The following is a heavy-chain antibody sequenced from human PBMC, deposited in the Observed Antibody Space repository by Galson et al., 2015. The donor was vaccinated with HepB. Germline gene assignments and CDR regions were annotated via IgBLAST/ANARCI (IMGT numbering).Heavy chain of an antibody. Sequence: SLRLSCAASGFTFSDYYMSWIRQAPGKGLEWVSYISSSSSYTNYADSVKGRFTISRDNAKNSLYLQMNSLRAEDTAVYYCARTVIVVVVAATPDYFDYWGQGTLVTVSS. J-gene: IGHJ4*02. CDR3: ARTVIVVVVAATPDYFDY. V-gene: IGHV3-11*06. CDR2: ISSSSSYT. CDR1: GFTFSDYY. D-gene: IGHD2-15*01.